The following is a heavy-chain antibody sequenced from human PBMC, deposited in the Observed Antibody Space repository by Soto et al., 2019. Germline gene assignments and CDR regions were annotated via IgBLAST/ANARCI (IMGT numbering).Heavy chain of an antibody. CDR3: ARDLRRDGYNERFDP. J-gene: IGHJ5*02. Sequence: SGTLSLTCTVSGGSISSGGYYWSWIRQHPGKGLEWIGYIYYSGSTYYNPSLKSRGTISVDTSKNQFSLKLSSVTAADTAVYYCARDLRRDGYNERFDPWGQGTLVTVSS. V-gene: IGHV4-31*03. CDR2: IYYSGST. D-gene: IGHD5-12*01. CDR1: GGSISSGGYY.